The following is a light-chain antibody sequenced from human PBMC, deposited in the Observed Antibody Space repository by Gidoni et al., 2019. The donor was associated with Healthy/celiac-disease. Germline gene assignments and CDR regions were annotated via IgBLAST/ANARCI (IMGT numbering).Light chain of an antibody. CDR2: DVS. J-gene: IGLJ2*01. V-gene: IGLV2-14*03. CDR1: SSDVGGYNY. Sequence: SALTQPASVYGSPGPSCPISGTGTSSDVGGYNYVPWYQQNPGKAPKLMIYDVSNRPSGVSNRVSGSKSGNTASLTISGLQAEDEADYYCSSYTSSSTPVVFGGGTKLTVL. CDR3: SSYTSSSTPVV.